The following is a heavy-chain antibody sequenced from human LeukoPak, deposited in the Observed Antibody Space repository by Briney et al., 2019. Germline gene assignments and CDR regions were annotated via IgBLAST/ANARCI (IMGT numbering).Heavy chain of an antibody. CDR2: ISGSGGST. CDR1: GFIFSSFS. Sequence: QPGGSLRLSCAASGFIFSSFSMSWVRQAPGKGLEWVSAISGSGGSTYYADSVKGRFTISRDNSKNTLYLQMNSLRAEDTAVYYCAKDLDGYNFDYFDYWGQGTLVTVSS. D-gene: IGHD5-24*01. J-gene: IGHJ4*02. V-gene: IGHV3-23*01. CDR3: AKDLDGYNFDYFDY.